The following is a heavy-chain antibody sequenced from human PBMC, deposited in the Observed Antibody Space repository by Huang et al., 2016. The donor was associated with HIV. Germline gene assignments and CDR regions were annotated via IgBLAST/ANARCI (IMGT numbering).Heavy chain of an antibody. J-gene: IGHJ4*02. CDR3: AKDLTYTFGRHFDY. Sequence: QVQLVESGGGVVQPGGSLRLSCTASGFTFGSFGMQWGRQAPGKGLEWVGFIRYDGNNYYYADSVRGRFTISRDNSKDTLYLQMNRLRPDDSAVYYCAKDLTYTFGRHFDYWGRGTLVTVSS. D-gene: IGHD3-3*01. CDR1: GFTFGSFG. V-gene: IGHV3-30*02. CDR2: IRYDGNNY.